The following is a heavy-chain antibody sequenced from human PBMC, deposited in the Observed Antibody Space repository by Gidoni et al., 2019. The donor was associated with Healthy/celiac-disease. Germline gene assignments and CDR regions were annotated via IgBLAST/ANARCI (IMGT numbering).Heavy chain of an antibody. D-gene: IGHD3-22*01. CDR2: IYYSGRT. Sequence: QLQLQQSGPGLVKPSETLSLTCTVSVCSISSSSYYWGWIRQPPGKGLEWIGSIYYSGRTYYNPSLKSRVTISVDTSKNQFSLKLSSVTAADTAVYYCARRSNYYDSSGYLDYWGQETLVTVSS. CDR3: ARRSNYYDSSGYLDY. CDR1: VCSISSSSYY. J-gene: IGHJ4*02. V-gene: IGHV4-39*01.